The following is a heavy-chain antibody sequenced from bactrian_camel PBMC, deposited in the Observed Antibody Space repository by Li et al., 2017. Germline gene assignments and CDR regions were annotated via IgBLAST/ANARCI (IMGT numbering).Heavy chain of an antibody. V-gene: IGHV3S40*01. Sequence: VQLVESGGGSVQPGGSLRLPRGASGHTYSSNCMGWFRRAAGKEREGVASIYFTGGTTYYADSVKGRFTISQNRATNTVYLQMNNLKPEDTATYYCAASNGGAWIWYAQSKYQHWGQGTQVTVS. J-gene: IGHJ4*01. CDR2: IYFTGGTT. CDR1: GHTYSSNC. CDR3: AASNGGAWIWYAQSKYQH. D-gene: IGHD6*01.